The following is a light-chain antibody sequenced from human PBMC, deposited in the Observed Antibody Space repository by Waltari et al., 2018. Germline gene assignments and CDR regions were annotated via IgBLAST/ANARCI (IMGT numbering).Light chain of an antibody. CDR3: CSYAGGSRVI. Sequence: QSALTQPASLSGSPGQSITISCAGTKNDIGTYNFVSWFQQFPGQAPQLFVSEATKRPSGGDFRFYGSKSGNTAFPTISGLQAEDEADYYCCSYAGGSRVIFGGGTKLTVL. CDR2: EAT. V-gene: IGLV2-23*01. CDR1: KNDIGTYNF. J-gene: IGLJ2*01.